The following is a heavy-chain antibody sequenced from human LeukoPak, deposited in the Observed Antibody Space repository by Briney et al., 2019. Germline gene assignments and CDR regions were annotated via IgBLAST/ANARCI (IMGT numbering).Heavy chain of an antibody. D-gene: IGHD1-26*01. Sequence: GSLRLFCAASGFTVSSNYMTWVRQAPGKGLEWVSIIYSGGSTSYADSVKGRFTISRDNSKNTLYLQMNSLRAEDTAVYYCARDVVGATYFDWGQGTLVTVSS. CDR1: GFTVSSNY. J-gene: IGHJ4*02. CDR3: ARDVVGATYFD. V-gene: IGHV3-53*01. CDR2: IYSGGST.